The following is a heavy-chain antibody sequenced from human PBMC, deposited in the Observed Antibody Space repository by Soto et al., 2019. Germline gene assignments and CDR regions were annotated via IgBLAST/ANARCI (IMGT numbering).Heavy chain of an antibody. CDR1: GFTFSSNG. CDR3: ARDPYYYGSGSYYFDY. V-gene: IGHV3-33*01. CDR2: IWYDGINK. D-gene: IGHD3-10*01. J-gene: IGHJ4*02. Sequence: GGSLRLSCAASGFTFSSNGMHWVRQAPGKGLEWVAFIWYDGINKYYADSVKGRFIISRDNSKNTLYLQMNSLRAEDTAVYYCARDPYYYGSGSYYFDYWGQGTLVTVSS.